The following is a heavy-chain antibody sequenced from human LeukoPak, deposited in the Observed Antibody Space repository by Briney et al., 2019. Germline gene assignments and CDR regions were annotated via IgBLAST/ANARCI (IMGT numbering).Heavy chain of an antibody. CDR1: GFTFDDYA. J-gene: IGHJ6*02. CDR3: GKEMYSRPSSGMNF. V-gene: IGHV3-9*01. D-gene: IGHD6-13*01. CDR2: ITWNSGTI. Sequence: PGRSLRLSCAASGFTFDDYAMYWVRQPPGKGLEWVSGITWNSGTIGYADSVKGRFTISRENAKNSLYLQMDSLRAEETAVYYCGKEMYSRPSSGMNFWGQGTTVTVS.